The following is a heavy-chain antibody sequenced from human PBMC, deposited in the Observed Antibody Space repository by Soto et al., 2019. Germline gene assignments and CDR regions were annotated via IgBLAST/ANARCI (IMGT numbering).Heavy chain of an antibody. CDR3: ARVVIVGTSYYFDY. Sequence: SGGSLRLSCAASGFTFSSYAMSWVRQAPGKGLEWVSAISGSGGSTYYAASVKGRFTVSRDDSKSSLYLQMNSLKTEDTAVYYCARVVIVGTSYYFDYWGQGTLVTVSS. CDR1: GFTFSSYA. CDR2: ISGSGGST. J-gene: IGHJ4*02. D-gene: IGHD5-12*01. V-gene: IGHV3-23*01.